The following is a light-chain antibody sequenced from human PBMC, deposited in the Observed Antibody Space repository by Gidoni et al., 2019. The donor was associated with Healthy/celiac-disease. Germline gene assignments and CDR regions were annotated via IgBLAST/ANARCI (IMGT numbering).Light chain of an antibody. J-gene: IGKJ1*01. Sequence: ASTGDRVTITCRASQGISSYLAWYQQKPGKAPKLLIYAASTLQSGVPSRFSGSGSGTDFTLTISCLQSEEFATYYCQQYYSYPWTFGQGTKVEIK. CDR2: AAS. CDR3: QQYYSYPWT. V-gene: IGKV1-8*01. CDR1: QGISSY.